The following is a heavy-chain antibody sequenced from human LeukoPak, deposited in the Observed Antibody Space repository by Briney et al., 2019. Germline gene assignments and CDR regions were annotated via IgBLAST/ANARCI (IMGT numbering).Heavy chain of an antibody. CDR1: GYSISSGYY. Sequence: SETLSLTCTVSGYSISSGYYWGWIRQPPGKGLEWIGIIYHSGSTCYNPSLKSRVTISVDTSKNQFSLKLSSVTAADTAVYYCARDAQSYYDSSGYYQIDYWGQGTLVTVSS. CDR3: ARDAQSYYDSSGYYQIDY. CDR2: IYHSGST. V-gene: IGHV4-38-2*02. J-gene: IGHJ4*02. D-gene: IGHD3-22*01.